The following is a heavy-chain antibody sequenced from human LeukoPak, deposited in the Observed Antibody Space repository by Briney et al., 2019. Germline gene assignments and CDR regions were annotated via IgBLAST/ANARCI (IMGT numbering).Heavy chain of an antibody. CDR2: INHSGST. J-gene: IGHJ6*03. D-gene: IGHD4-23*01. CDR3: ARLRWTWYMDV. CDR1: GGSFSGYY. Sequence: SETLSLTCTVSGGSFSGYYWSWIRQPPGKGLEWIGEINHSGSTNYNPSLKSRVTISVDTSKNQFSLKLSSVTAADTAVYYCARLRWTWYMDVWGKGTTVTISS. V-gene: IGHV4-34*01.